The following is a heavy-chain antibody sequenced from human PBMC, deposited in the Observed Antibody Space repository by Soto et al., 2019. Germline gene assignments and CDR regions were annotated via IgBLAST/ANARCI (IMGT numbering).Heavy chain of an antibody. V-gene: IGHV3-23*01. CDR1: GFTYSSYA. D-gene: IGHD6-13*01. J-gene: IGHJ3*02. CDR2: ISGTGGST. CDR3: AKGPIRIAAAGTGEIAFDI. Sequence: GALRLSCAASGFTYSSYAMSWVRQAPGKGLEWVSAISGTGGSTYNADSVKGRFTISRDNSKNTLYLQMNSLRAEDTAVYYCAKGPIRIAAAGTGEIAFDIWGQGTVVTVSS.